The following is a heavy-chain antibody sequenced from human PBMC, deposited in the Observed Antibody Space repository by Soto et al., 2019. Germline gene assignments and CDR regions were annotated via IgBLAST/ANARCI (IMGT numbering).Heavy chain of an antibody. J-gene: IGHJ5*02. CDR2: IYHSGST. CDR3: VRDGTKTLRDWFDP. V-gene: IGHV4-38-2*01. CDR1: GYSISSGYY. D-gene: IGHD3-16*01. Sequence: SETLSLTCAVSGYSISSGYYWGWIRQPPGKGLEWIGSIYHSGSTYYNPSLKSRVMMSVDTSKKQFSLKLRSVTAADTAVYYCVRDGTKTLRDWFDPCGQGLSVTVSS.